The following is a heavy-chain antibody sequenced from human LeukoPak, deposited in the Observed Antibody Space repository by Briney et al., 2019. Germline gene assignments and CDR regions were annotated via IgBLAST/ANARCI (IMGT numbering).Heavy chain of an antibody. CDR3: ARGLVLWFGEATYNWFDP. CDR2: INHSGST. Sequence: SETLSLTCAVYGGSFSGYYWSWIRQPPGKGLEWIGEINHSGSTNYNPSLKSRVTISVDTSKNQFSLKLSSVTAADTAVYHCARGLVLWFGEATYNWFDPWGQGTLVTVSS. V-gene: IGHV4-34*01. CDR1: GGSFSGYY. D-gene: IGHD3-10*01. J-gene: IGHJ5*02.